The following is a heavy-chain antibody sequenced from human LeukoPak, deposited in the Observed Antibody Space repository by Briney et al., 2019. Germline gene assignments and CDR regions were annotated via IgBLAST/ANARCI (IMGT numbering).Heavy chain of an antibody. Sequence: GGSLRLSCTASGFTFDNYAMSWVRQAPGKGLVWVSRIDIDGSSTTYADSVKGRFTISRDNAKNTLFLQMNSLRAEDTAVYYCVRGSNYYFDYWGQGTLVTVSS. J-gene: IGHJ4*02. V-gene: IGHV3-74*01. D-gene: IGHD1-26*01. CDR3: VRGSNYYFDY. CDR1: GFTFDNYA. CDR2: IDIDGSST.